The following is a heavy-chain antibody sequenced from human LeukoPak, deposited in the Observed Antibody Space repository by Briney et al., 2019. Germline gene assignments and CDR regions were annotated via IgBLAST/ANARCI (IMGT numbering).Heavy chain of an antibody. CDR3: ARGLVVVTATD. D-gene: IGHD2-21*02. J-gene: IGHJ4*02. Sequence: GGSLRLSCTASGFTFSSYSMNWVRQAPGKGLEWVSYISSSSSTIYYADSVKGRFTISRDNAKNSLYLQMNSLRAEDTAVYYCARGLVVVTATDWGQGTLVTVSS. CDR2: ISSSSSTI. V-gene: IGHV3-48*01. CDR1: GFTFSSYS.